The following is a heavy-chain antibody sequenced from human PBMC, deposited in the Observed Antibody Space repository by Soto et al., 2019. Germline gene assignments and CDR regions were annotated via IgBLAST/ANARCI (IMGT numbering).Heavy chain of an antibody. J-gene: IGHJ4*02. Sequence: SETLSLTCTVSGGSISSGGYYWSWIRQHPGKGLEWIGYIYYSGSTYYNPSLKSRVTISVDTSKNQFSLKLSSVAAADTAVYYCARDLRGTTYYYDSSGLDYWGQGTLVTVSS. CDR1: GGSISSGGYY. D-gene: IGHD3-22*01. V-gene: IGHV4-31*03. CDR2: IYYSGST. CDR3: ARDLRGTTYYYDSSGLDY.